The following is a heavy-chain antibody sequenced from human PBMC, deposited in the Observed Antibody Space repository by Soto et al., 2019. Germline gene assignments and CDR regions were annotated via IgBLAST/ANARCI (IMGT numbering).Heavy chain of an antibody. D-gene: IGHD6-13*01. CDR1: GFAFSSCW. CDR3: ARGTSSPWYFVES. Sequence: GGSLRLSCAASGFAFSSCWMSWVRQAPGKGLEWVANIKQDGSDKYYKDSVKGRFTISRENANNSLYLEMNSLRVEDTAVYYCARGTSSPWYFVESWGQGTLVTVSS. CDR2: IKQDGSDK. J-gene: IGHJ4*02. V-gene: IGHV3-7*01.